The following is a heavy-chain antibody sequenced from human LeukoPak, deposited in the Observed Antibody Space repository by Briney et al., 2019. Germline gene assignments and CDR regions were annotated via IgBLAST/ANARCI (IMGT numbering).Heavy chain of an antibody. D-gene: IGHD1-26*01. CDR3: ARFPLNLIVGAPQKAFDI. Sequence: GGSLRLSCAASGFTVSSNYMSWGRQAPGMGLEWVSVIYSGGSTYYADSVKGRFTISRDNSKNTLYLQMNSLRAEDTAVYYCARFPLNLIVGAPQKAFDIWGQGTMVTVSS. V-gene: IGHV3-53*01. CDR2: IYSGGST. J-gene: IGHJ3*02. CDR1: GFTVSSNY.